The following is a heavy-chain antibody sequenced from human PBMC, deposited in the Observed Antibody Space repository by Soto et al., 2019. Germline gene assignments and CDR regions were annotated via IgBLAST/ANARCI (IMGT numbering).Heavy chain of an antibody. J-gene: IGHJ6*02. CDR3: ARGDYAYYYYYYGMDV. D-gene: IGHD4-17*01. CDR1: GYTFTSYG. V-gene: IGHV1-18*01. Sequence: ASVKVSCKASGYTFTSYGICWVRQAPGQGLEWMGWISAYNGNTNYAQKLQGRVTMTTDTSTSTAYMELRSLRSDDTAVYYCARGDYAYYYYYYGMDVWGQGTTVTVSS. CDR2: ISAYNGNT.